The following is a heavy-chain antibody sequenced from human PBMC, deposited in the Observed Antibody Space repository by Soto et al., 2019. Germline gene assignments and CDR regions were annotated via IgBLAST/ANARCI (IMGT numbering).Heavy chain of an antibody. CDR2: VSHDGRNT. D-gene: IGHD6-19*01. V-gene: IGHV3-30*18. CDR3: AKGGRQWLVTSDFNY. J-gene: IGHJ4*02. Sequence: PGGSLRLSCAAAGCTFSGYAMHWVRQAPGKGLEWVAVVSHDGRNTHYADSVKGRFTISRDSSKNTVSLEMTSLRAEDTAVYYCAKGGRQWLVTSDFNYWGQGALVTVSS. CDR1: GCTFSGYA.